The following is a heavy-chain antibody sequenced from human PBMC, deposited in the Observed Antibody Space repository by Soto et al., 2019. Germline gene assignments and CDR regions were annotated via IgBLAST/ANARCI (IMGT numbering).Heavy chain of an antibody. Sequence: GGSLRLSCAASGFTFSSYGMHWVRQAPGKGLEWVAVIWYDGSNKYYADSVKGRFTISRDNSKNTLYLQMNSLRAEDTAVYYCARDRIAVAGTFGSWFDPWGQGTLVTVSS. CDR1: GFTFSSYG. J-gene: IGHJ5*02. D-gene: IGHD6-19*01. CDR2: IWYDGSNK. V-gene: IGHV3-33*01. CDR3: ARDRIAVAGTFGSWFDP.